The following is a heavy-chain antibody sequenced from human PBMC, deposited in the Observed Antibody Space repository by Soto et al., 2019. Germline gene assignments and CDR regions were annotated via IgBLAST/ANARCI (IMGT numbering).Heavy chain of an antibody. J-gene: IGHJ5*02. CDR2: INPSCGST. D-gene: IGHD3-3*01. Sequence: GXSVKVSFRASRYTFTSYYMHWVRQAPGQGLEWMGIINPSCGSTSYAQKCQGRVTMTRDTSTSTVYMELSSLRSEDTAVYYCARGPYYDFWSGYYLNCFDAWGQGTLVTVSS. V-gene: IGHV1-46*01. CDR3: ARGPYYDFWSGYYLNCFDA. CDR1: RYTFTSYY.